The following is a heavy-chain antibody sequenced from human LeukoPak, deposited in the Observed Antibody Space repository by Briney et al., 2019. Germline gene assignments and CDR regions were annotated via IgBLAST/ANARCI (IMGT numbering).Heavy chain of an antibody. CDR1: AFTFNSYA. J-gene: IGHJ4*02. CDR2: ISAGDST. CDR3: AKPRGLTIVGAHFDY. V-gene: IGHV3-23*01. Sequence: GGSLRLSFAASAFTFNSYAMSRVRQAPGKGLEWVSTISAGDSTYYPDSVKGRFIISRDNSKNTLYLQMNSLRAEDTALYYCAKPRGLTIVGAHFDYWGQGTLVTVSS. D-gene: IGHD1-26*01.